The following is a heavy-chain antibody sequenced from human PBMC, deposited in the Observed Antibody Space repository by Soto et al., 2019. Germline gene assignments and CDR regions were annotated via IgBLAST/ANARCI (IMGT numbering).Heavy chain of an antibody. Sequence: SDTLSLTCTVAGASIISYYWSWIRQPPGKGLEWIGFVYHSGSRNYDPSLKSRVTISVDTSKNQFFLKLTSVTAADTALYYCARRNLFFDYWGQGALVTVS. CDR1: GASIISYY. V-gene: IGHV4-59*08. J-gene: IGHJ4*02. CDR3: ARRNLFFDY. CDR2: VYHSGSR.